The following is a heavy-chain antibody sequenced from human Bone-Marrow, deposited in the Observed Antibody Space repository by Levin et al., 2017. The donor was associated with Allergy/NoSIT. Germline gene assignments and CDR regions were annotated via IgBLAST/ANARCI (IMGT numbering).Heavy chain of an antibody. Sequence: GGSLRLSCAASGFTFSSYGMHWVRQAPGKGLEWVAVISYDGSNKYYADSVKGRFTISRDNSKNTLYLQMNSLRAEDTAVYYCAKDAITDWLEHVYGMDVWGQGTTVTVSS. CDR3: AKDAITDWLEHVYGMDV. D-gene: IGHD3-9*01. CDR1: GFTFSSYG. J-gene: IGHJ6*02. CDR2: ISYDGSNK. V-gene: IGHV3-30*18.